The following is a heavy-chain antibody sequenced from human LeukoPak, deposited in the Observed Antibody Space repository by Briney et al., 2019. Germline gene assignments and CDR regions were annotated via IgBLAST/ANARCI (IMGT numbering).Heavy chain of an antibody. J-gene: IGHJ4*02. D-gene: IGHD6-19*01. CDR2: IYYSGST. CDR1: GDSISSTNYY. CDR3: ARDSIAVGFDY. V-gene: IGHV4-39*07. Sequence: PSETLSLTCTVSGDSISSTNYYWGWIRQPPGKGLEWIGSIYYSGSTNYNPSLKSRVTISVDTSKNQFSLKLSSVTAADTAVYYCARDSIAVGFDYWGQGTLVTVSS.